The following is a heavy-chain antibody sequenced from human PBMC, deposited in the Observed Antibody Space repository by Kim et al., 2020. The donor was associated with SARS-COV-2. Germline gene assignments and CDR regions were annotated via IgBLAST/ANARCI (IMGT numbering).Heavy chain of an antibody. CDR3: ARDFGQYYGSGSYYDLNFDI. J-gene: IGHJ3*02. D-gene: IGHD3-10*01. CDR1: GFTFSSYA. Sequence: GGSLRLSCAASGFTFSSYAMHWVRQAPGKGLEWVAVISYDGSNKYYADSVKGRFTISRDNSKNTLYLQMNSLRAEDTAVYYCARDFGQYYGSGSYYDLNFDIWGQGTMVTVSS. CDR2: ISYDGSNK. V-gene: IGHV3-30*04.